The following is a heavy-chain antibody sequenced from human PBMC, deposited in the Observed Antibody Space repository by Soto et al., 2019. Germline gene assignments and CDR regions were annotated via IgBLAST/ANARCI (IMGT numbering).Heavy chain of an antibody. CDR1: GYTFTSYG. J-gene: IGHJ6*02. CDR3: AREALLRLYYFYGMDV. CDR2: ISAYNGNT. Sequence: QVQLVQSGAEVKKPGASVKVSCKASGYTFTSYGISWVRQAPGQGLEWMGWISAYNGNTNYAQKLQGRVTMTTDTSTSTAYVELRSLRSDDTAVYYCAREALLRLYYFYGMDVWGQGTTVTVSS. V-gene: IGHV1-18*01. D-gene: IGHD1-26*01.